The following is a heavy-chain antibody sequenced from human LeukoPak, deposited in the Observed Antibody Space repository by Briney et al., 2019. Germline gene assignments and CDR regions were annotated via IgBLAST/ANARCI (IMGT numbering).Heavy chain of an antibody. CDR2: ISYDGSNK. Sequence: GGSLRLSCAASGFAFSSYAMHWVRQAPGKGLEWVAVISYDGSNKYYADSVKGRFTISRDNSKNTLYLQMNSLRAEDTAVYYCANSLSGSDAFDIWGQGTMVTVSS. D-gene: IGHD3-10*01. J-gene: IGHJ3*02. V-gene: IGHV3-30-3*01. CDR1: GFAFSSYA. CDR3: ANSLSGSDAFDI.